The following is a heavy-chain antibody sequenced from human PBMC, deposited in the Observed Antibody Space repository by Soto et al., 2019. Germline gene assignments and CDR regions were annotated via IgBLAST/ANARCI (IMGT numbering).Heavy chain of an antibody. CDR3: AKDISTGWSYAFDI. V-gene: IGHV3-9*01. CDR2: ISWNSGSI. D-gene: IGHD6-19*01. J-gene: IGHJ3*02. CDR1: GFTFDDYA. Sequence: EVQLVESGGGLVQPGRSLRLSCAASGFTFDDYAMHWVRQAPGKGLEWVSGISWNSGSIGYADSVKGRFTISRDNAKNSLYLQMNSLRAEDTALYYCAKDISTGWSYAFDIWGQGTMVTVSS.